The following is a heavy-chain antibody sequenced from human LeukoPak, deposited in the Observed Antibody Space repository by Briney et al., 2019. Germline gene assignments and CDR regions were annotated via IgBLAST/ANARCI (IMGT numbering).Heavy chain of an antibody. CDR3: ARAGAAAERPYGMDV. CDR2: IIPILGIA. D-gene: IGHD6-13*01. V-gene: IGHV1-69*04. CDR1: GGTFSSYA. J-gene: IGHJ6*02. Sequence: SVKVSCKTSGGTFSSYAISWVRQAPGQGLEWMGRIIPILGIANYAQKFQGRVTITADKSTSTAYMELSSLRSEDTAVYYCARAGAAAERPYGMDVWGQGTTVTVSS.